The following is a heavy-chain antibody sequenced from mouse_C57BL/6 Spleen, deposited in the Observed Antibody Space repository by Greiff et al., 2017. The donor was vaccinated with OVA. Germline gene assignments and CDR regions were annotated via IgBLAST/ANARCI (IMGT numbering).Heavy chain of an antibody. CDR2: IDPETGGT. Sequence: QVQLQQSGAELVRPGASVTLSCKASGYTFTDYEMHWVKQTPVHGLEWIGAIDPETGGTAYNQKFKGKAILTADKSSSTAYMELRSLTSEDSAVYYCTRRSTTVVEGLNYAMDYWGQGTSVTVSS. J-gene: IGHJ4*01. V-gene: IGHV1-15*01. D-gene: IGHD1-1*01. CDR3: TRRSTTVVEGLNYAMDY. CDR1: GYTFTDYE.